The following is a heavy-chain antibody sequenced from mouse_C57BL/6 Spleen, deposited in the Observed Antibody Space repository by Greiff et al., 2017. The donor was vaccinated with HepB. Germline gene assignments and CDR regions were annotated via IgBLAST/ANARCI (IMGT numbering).Heavy chain of an antibody. J-gene: IGHJ2*01. D-gene: IGHD4-1*01. CDR2: IRSKSNNYAT. CDR1: GFSFNTYA. Sequence: EVQGVESGGGLVQPKGSLKLSCAASGFSFNTYAMNWVRQAPGKGLEWVARIRSKSNNYATYYADSVKDRFTISRDDSESMRYLQMNNLKTEDTAMYYCVRHGRGPWDAFDYWGQGTTLTVSS. CDR3: VRHGRGPWDAFDY. V-gene: IGHV10-1*01.